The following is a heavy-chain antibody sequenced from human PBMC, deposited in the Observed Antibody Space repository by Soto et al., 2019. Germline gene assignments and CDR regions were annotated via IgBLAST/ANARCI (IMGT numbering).Heavy chain of an antibody. Sequence: QVQLVQSGAEVKKPGASVKVSCKASGYTFTGYYMHWVRQAPGQGLEWMGWINPNSGGTNYAQKFQGWVTMTRDTSISTDDMELSRLRSDDTAVYYCARDLSLRRGDYVPDPDYYYGMDVWGQGTTVTVSS. J-gene: IGHJ6*02. CDR3: ARDLSLRRGDYVPDPDYYYGMDV. CDR1: GYTFTGYY. V-gene: IGHV1-2*04. D-gene: IGHD4-17*01. CDR2: INPNSGGT.